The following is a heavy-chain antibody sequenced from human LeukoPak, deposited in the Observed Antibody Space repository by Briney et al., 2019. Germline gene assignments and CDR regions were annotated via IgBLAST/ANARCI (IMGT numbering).Heavy chain of an antibody. Sequence: SETLSLTCAVYGGSFSGYCWSWIRQPPGKGLEWIGEINHSGSTNYNPSLKSRVTISVDTSKSQFSLKLSSVTAADTAVYYCARVSMVRGVIMPDAFDIWGQGTMVTVSS. D-gene: IGHD3-10*01. V-gene: IGHV4-34*01. CDR2: INHSGST. CDR1: GGSFSGYC. J-gene: IGHJ3*02. CDR3: ARVSMVRGVIMPDAFDI.